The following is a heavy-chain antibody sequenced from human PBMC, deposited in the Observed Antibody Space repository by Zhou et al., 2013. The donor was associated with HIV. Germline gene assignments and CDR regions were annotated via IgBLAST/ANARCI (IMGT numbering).Heavy chain of an antibody. CDR3: ARGGYLLLNNWFDP. Sequence: QVQLVQSGAAVKKPGSSVKVSCKTSGDTFTNYDFTWVRRAPGQGLEWMGRIIPILNLTNNAQKFQGRLSITADKSTSTAYMELSSLRSEDTAVYYCARGGYLLLNNWFDPWGQGTLVTVSS. J-gene: IGHJ5*02. D-gene: IGHD2-2*01. CDR1: GDTFTNYD. CDR2: IIPILNLT. V-gene: IGHV1-69*04.